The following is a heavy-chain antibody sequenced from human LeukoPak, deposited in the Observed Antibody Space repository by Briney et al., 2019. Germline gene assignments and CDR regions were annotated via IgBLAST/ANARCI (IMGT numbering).Heavy chain of an antibody. Sequence: SETLSLTCTFSGGSINTFYWRLIRQPAGKGLEWIGRIHASENTNYNPSLKSRVTMSVDTSKNQFSLKLSSVTAADTAVYYCARGSNYYGSGSAYYYYMDVWGKGTTVTVSS. D-gene: IGHD3-10*01. CDR2: IHASENT. CDR1: GGSINTFY. V-gene: IGHV4-4*07. J-gene: IGHJ6*03. CDR3: ARGSNYYGSGSAYYYYMDV.